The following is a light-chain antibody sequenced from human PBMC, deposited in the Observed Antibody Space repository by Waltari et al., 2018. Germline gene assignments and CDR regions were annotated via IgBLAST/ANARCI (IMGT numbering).Light chain of an antibody. CDR2: QVS. CDR3: MQGVRPRT. CDR1: QTLLNTDGNVY. Sequence: DLVVTQSPVTLAVTLGQSASISCTSSQTLLNTDGNVYLNWFHQRPGQSPRRLIYQVSKRDSGVPDRFRGSGSHTDFTLTISRVEAEDVGVYFCMQGVRPRTFGQGTKVEIK. V-gene: IGKV2-30*01. J-gene: IGKJ1*01.